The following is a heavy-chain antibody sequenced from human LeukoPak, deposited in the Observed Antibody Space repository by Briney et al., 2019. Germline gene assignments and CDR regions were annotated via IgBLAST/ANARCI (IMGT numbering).Heavy chain of an antibody. CDR1: GYTFTGYY. Sequence: ASVKVSCKASGYTFTGYYMHWVRQAPGQGLEWMGWINPNSGGTNYAQKFQGRVTMTRDTSISTAYMELSRLRSDDTAVYYCARDSVGSSGYYHDYWGQGTLVTVSS. CDR3: ARDSVGSSGYYHDY. V-gene: IGHV1-2*02. CDR2: INPNSGGT. J-gene: IGHJ4*02. D-gene: IGHD3-22*01.